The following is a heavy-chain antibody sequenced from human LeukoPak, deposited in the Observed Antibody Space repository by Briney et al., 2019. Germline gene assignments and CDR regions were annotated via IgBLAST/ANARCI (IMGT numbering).Heavy chain of an antibody. J-gene: IGHJ4*02. CDR3: SKVVSGYHFDY. CDR2: ISGSGGNT. Sequence: GSLRLSCAASGFTLSSYGMSWVRRAPGKGPEWVSGISGSGGNTYYADSVKGRFTISRDNSQNTLYLQMNTLRAEDTAVYYCSKVVSGYHFDYWGQGTLVTVSS. V-gene: IGHV3-23*01. CDR1: GFTLSSYG. D-gene: IGHD5-12*01.